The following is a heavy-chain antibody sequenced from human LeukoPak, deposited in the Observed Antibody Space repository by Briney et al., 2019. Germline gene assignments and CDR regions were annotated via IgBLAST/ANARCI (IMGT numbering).Heavy chain of an antibody. Sequence: SETLSLTCNVSGVSIGSSSYYWGWIRQPPGKGLEWIGSIYSSGSTYYNPSLKSRVTISVDTSKNQFSLKLDSVTAADTAIYYCARTPTTWRDKYYYMDVWGKGTTVIVSS. J-gene: IGHJ6*03. D-gene: IGHD4-11*01. CDR1: GVSIGSSSYY. CDR2: IYSSGST. V-gene: IGHV4-39*07. CDR3: ARTPTTWRDKYYYMDV.